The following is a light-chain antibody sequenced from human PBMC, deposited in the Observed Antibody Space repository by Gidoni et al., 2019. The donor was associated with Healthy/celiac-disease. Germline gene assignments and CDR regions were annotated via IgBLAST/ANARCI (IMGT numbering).Light chain of an antibody. CDR3: QQYGSSPGIT. V-gene: IGKV3-20*01. Sequence: EIVLTQSPGTLSLSPGERATLSCRASQSVSSSYLAWYQQKPGQAPRLLIYGASSRATGIPDRFSGSGSVTDFSLTLSRLEPEDFAVYYCQQYGSSPGITFGQGTRLEIK. CDR1: QSVSSSY. CDR2: GAS. J-gene: IGKJ5*01.